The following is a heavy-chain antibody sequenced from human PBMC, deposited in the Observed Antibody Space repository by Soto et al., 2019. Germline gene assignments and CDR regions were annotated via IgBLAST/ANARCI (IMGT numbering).Heavy chain of an antibody. D-gene: IGHD1-26*01. V-gene: IGHV3-30*18. CDR1: GFTFSSYG. CDR2: ISYDGSNK. CDR3: AKDGTGMDV. J-gene: IGHJ6*02. Sequence: GGSLRLSCAASGFTFSSYGMHWVRQAPGKGLEWVAVISYDGSNKYYADSVKGRFTISRDNSKNTLYLQMNSLRAEDTAVYYCAKDGTGMDVWGQGTMVTVSS.